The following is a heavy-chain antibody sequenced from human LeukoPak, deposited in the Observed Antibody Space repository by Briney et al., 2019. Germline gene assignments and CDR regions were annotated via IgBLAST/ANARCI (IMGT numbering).Heavy chain of an antibody. V-gene: IGHV4-34*01. CDR3: ARSGNYYGSYYYYYYMDV. J-gene: IGHJ6*03. Sequence: SKTLSLTCAVYGVSFSGYYWSWIHQPPGKGLEWIGEINHSGSTNYNPSLKSRVTISVDTSKNQFSLKLSSVTAADTALYYCARSGNYYGSYYYYYYMDVWGKGTTVTVSS. D-gene: IGHD3-10*01. CDR1: GVSFSGYY. CDR2: INHSGST.